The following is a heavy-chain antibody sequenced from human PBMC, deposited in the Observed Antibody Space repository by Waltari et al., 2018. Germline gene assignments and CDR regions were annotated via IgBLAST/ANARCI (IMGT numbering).Heavy chain of an antibody. J-gene: IGHJ2*01. V-gene: IGHV4-39*07. D-gene: IGHD6-19*01. CDR1: GGSISSSSYY. CDR3: ATRRHSSGWLPHWYFDL. Sequence: QLQLQESGPGLVKPSETLSLTCTVSGGSISSSSYYWGWIRQPPGKGLEWIGSIYYSGSTYYNRSLKSRVTISVDTSKNQFSLKLSSVTAADTAVYYCATRRHSSGWLPHWYFDLWGRGTLVTVSS. CDR2: IYYSGST.